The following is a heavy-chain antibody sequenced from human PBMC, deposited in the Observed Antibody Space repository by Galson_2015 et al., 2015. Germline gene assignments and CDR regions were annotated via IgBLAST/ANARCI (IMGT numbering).Heavy chain of an antibody. CDR1: GFTFSNYA. D-gene: IGHD2-2*01. V-gene: IGHV3-23*01. CDR2: ISGSGGST. CDR3: AKDQDLKGYCTSTSCKGAEY. J-gene: IGHJ4*02. Sequence: SLRLSCAASGFTFSNYAMSWVRQAPGKGLEWVSGISGSGGSTYYADSVKGRFTISRDNSKNTLYVQMNSLRAEDTAVYYCAKDQDLKGYCTSTSCKGAEYWGQEPLVTVSS.